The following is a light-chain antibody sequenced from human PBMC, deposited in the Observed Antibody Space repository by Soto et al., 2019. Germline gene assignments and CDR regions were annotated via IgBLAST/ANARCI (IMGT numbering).Light chain of an antibody. CDR1: QSIGTY. CDR2: ATF. Sequence: DIQMTQSPSSLSASVGDRVTITCRASQSIGTYLNWYQQKPGKAPNLLIFATFSLQSGVPSRFSGSGSGTDFILTINSLQLDDFATYYCQQSYSSWTFGQGTKVEIK. J-gene: IGKJ1*01. CDR3: QQSYSSWT. V-gene: IGKV1-39*01.